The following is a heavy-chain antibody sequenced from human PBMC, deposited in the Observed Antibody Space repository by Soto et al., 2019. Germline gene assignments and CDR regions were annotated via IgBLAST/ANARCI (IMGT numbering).Heavy chain of an antibody. D-gene: IGHD5-18*01. CDR1: GGTFSSYA. Sequence: SVKVSCKASGGTFSSYAISWVRQAPGQGLEWMGGIIPIFGTANYAQKFQGRVTITADESTSTAYMELSSLRSEDTAVYYCARDPNRRGYSYGSVGYWFDPWGQGTLVTVSS. CDR2: IIPIFGTA. V-gene: IGHV1-69*13. CDR3: ARDPNRRGYSYGSVGYWFDP. J-gene: IGHJ5*02.